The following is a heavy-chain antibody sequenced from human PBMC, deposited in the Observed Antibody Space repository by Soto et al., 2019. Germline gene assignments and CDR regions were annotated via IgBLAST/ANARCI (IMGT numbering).Heavy chain of an antibody. J-gene: IGHJ6*02. CDR3: ARDKSSGITIFDHGMDV. Sequence: SVKVSCKASGGTFSSYAISWVRQAPGQGLEWMGGIIPIFGTANYAQKFQGRVTITADESTSTAYMELSSLRSEDTAVYYCARDKSSGITIFDHGMDVWGQGTTVTVSS. D-gene: IGHD3-3*01. V-gene: IGHV1-69*13. CDR1: GGTFSSYA. CDR2: IIPIFGTA.